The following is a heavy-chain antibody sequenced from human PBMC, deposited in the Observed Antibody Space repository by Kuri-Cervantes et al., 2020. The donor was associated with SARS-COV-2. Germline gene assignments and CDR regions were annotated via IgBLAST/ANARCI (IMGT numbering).Heavy chain of an antibody. CDR2: IIPIFGTA. CDR1: GGTFSSYA. J-gene: IGHJ4*02. D-gene: IGHD3-10*01. V-gene: IGHV1-69*13. CDR3: ARITMVQGVIAYFDY. Sequence: SVKVSCKASGGTFSSYAISWVRQAPGQGLEWMGGIIPIFGTANYAQKFQGRVTITADESTSTAYMELSSLRSDDTAVYYCARITMVQGVIAYFDYWGQGTLVTVSS.